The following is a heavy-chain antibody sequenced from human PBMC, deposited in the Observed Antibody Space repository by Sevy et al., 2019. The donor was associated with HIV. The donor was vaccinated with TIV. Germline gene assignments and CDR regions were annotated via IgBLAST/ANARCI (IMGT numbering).Heavy chain of an antibody. D-gene: IGHD4-17*01. CDR3: ARDHVKDGDLGDYYYYAMDV. Sequence: GGSLRLSCAASGFTFSDYYMSWIRQAPGKGLEWVSYISSSSSYTNYADSVKGRFTISRDNAKNSLYLQMNSLRAEDTAVYYCARDHVKDGDLGDYYYYAMDVWGQGTTVTV. V-gene: IGHV3-11*05. CDR2: ISSSSSYT. J-gene: IGHJ6*02. CDR1: GFTFSDYY.